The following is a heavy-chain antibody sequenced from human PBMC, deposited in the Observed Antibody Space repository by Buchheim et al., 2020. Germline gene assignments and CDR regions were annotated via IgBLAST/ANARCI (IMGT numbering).Heavy chain of an antibody. CDR2: INNDGSRT. D-gene: IGHD3-9*01. CDR1: GFTFSTYW. J-gene: IGHJ4*02. V-gene: IGHV3-74*01. CDR3: ARQARNIATGLDSFDY. Sequence: EVQLVESGGDLVQPGGSLRLSCAASGFTFSTYWMHWVRQAPGKGLVWVSRINNDGSRTNYADSVKGRFTISRDNAKNTLYLQMNSLSADDTAVYYCARQARNIATGLDSFDYWGLGTL.